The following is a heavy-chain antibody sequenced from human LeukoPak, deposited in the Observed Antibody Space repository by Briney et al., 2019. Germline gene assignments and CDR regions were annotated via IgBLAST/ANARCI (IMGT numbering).Heavy chain of an antibody. Sequence: GGSLRLSCAGSGFTFSSYSMNWVRQAPGKGLEWVPCISSSSSYIYYADSVKGRFTISRDNAKNSLYLQMNSLRAEDTAVYYCATSPVYSYGHPYYFDYWGQGTLVTVSS. V-gene: IGHV3-21*01. D-gene: IGHD5-18*01. CDR3: ATSPVYSYGHPYYFDY. CDR1: GFTFSSYS. CDR2: ISSSSSYI. J-gene: IGHJ4*02.